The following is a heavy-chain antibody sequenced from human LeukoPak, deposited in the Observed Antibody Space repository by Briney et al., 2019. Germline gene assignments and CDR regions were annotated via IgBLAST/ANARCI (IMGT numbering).Heavy chain of an antibody. Sequence: PGGSLRLSCAASGFTFSSYAMSWVRQAPGKGLEWVSAISGSGGSTYYADSVTGRFTISRDNSKHTLYLQMNSLRAEDTAVYYCAKSGSYHWYFDLWGRGTLVTVSS. D-gene: IGHD1-26*01. J-gene: IGHJ2*01. CDR3: AKSGSYHWYFDL. CDR2: ISGSGGST. V-gene: IGHV3-23*01. CDR1: GFTFSSYA.